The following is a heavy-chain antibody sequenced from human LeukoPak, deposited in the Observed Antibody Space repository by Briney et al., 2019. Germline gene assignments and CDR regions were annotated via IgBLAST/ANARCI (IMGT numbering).Heavy chain of an antibody. V-gene: IGHV1-18*01. Sequence: ASVKVSCKASGYTFTSYGISWVRQAPGQGLEWMGWISAYNGNTNYAQKLQGRVTMTTDTSTSTAYMELRSLRSDDTAVYYCARDPIIAARASYYYMDVWGKGTTVTVSS. CDR1: GYTFTSYG. CDR2: ISAYNGNT. J-gene: IGHJ6*03. D-gene: IGHD6-6*01. CDR3: ARDPIIAARASYYYMDV.